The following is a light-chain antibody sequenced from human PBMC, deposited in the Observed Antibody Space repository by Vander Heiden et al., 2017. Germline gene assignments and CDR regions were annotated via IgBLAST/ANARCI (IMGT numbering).Light chain of an antibody. V-gene: IGLV1-44*01. Sequence: QSVLTQPPSASGTPGQRVTISCSGSDSNIGLNTVNWYQQLPGTAPKLLIYNNNQRPSGVPDRVSGSKSGTSASLAIIGLQSEDEADYYCSAWDKWPHVFGTGTKVTV. CDR1: DSNIGLNT. CDR2: NNN. CDR3: SAWDKWPHV. J-gene: IGLJ1*01.